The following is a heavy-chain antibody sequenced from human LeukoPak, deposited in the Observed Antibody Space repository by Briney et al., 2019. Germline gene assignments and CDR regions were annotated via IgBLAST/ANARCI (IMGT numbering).Heavy chain of an antibody. CDR2: INHSGST. CDR1: GESISSGGYY. Sequence: SQTLSLTCTVSGESISSGGYYGSWIRQHPGKGLEWIGEINHSGSTNYNPSLKSRVTISVDTSKNQFSLRLSSVTAADTAVYYCARPVSVRYYGMDVWGQGTTVTVSS. V-gene: IGHV4-31*03. J-gene: IGHJ6*02. CDR3: ARPVSVRYYGMDV. D-gene: IGHD3-16*01.